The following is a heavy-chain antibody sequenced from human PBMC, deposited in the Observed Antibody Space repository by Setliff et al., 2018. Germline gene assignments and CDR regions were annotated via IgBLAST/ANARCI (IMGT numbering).Heavy chain of an antibody. V-gene: IGHV4-39*07. CDR3: ARVAQYSSAWYYYYGMDV. Sequence: ETLSLTCTVSGGSISSSSYYWGWIRQPPGKGLEWIGSIYYSGSTYYNPSLKSRVTISVDTSKNQFSLKLSSVTAADTAVYYCARVAQYSSAWYYYYGMDVWGQGTTVTVSS. J-gene: IGHJ6*02. CDR1: GGSISSSSYY. CDR2: IYYSGST. D-gene: IGHD6-19*01.